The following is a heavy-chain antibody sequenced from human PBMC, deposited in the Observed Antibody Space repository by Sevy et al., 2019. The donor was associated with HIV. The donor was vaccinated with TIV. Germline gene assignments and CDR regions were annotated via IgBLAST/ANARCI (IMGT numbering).Heavy chain of an antibody. D-gene: IGHD2-21*02. V-gene: IGHV1-2*02. CDR3: VRDRFYGGDSVTFAGDF. CDR2: INPYSGGT. J-gene: IGHJ4*02. CDR1: GYTFNSFY. Sequence: ASVKVSCQASGYTFNSFYIHWVRQAPGQGLEWMGWINPYSGGTHYAQKFQGRVTLTRDTSISVAYMDLTSLRSNDTAVYYCVRDRFYGGDSVTFAGDFWGQGTRVTVSS.